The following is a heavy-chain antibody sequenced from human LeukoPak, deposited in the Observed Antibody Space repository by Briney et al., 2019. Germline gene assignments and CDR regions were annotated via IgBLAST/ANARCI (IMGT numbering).Heavy chain of an antibody. CDR3: ATLGAATRGPFDY. D-gene: IGHD1-26*01. CDR1: GYSISSGYY. V-gene: IGHV4-38-2*02. J-gene: IGHJ4*02. Sequence: SETLSLTCTVSGYSISSGYYWGWIRQPPGKGLEWIGSIYHSGSTYYNPSLKSRVTISVDTSKNRFSLELSSVTAADTAVYYCATLGAATRGPFDYWGQGTLVTVSS. CDR2: IYHSGST.